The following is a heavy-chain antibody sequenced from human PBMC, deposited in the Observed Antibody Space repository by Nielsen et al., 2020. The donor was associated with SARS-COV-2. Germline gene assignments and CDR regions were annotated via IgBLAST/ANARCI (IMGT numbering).Heavy chain of an antibody. Sequence: IRQPPGKGLEWVGRTRNKAHSYTTEYAASVKGRFTISRDDSKNSLYLQMNSLKTEDTAVYYCTRVGEAGTAQWFDPWGQGTLVTVSS. V-gene: IGHV3-72*01. CDR2: TRNKAHSYTT. CDR3: TRVGEAGTAQWFDP. D-gene: IGHD1-7*01. J-gene: IGHJ5*02.